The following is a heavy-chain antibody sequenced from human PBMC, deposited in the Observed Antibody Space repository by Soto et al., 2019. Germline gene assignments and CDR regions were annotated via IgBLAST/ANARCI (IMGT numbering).Heavy chain of an antibody. V-gene: IGHV1-18*01. D-gene: IGHD3-9*01. J-gene: IGHJ4*02. CDR3: ARRGYDILTGEFDY. CDR1: GYTFTNYG. CDR2: INTYNGNT. Sequence: QVQLVQSGTEVKKPGASVKVSCTASGYTFTNYGISWVRQAPGQGLEWMGWINTYNGNTNYARKVQGRVTMTTDTSTSTAYREMRSLRSDDTAVYYCARRGYDILTGEFDYWGQGTLVTVSS.